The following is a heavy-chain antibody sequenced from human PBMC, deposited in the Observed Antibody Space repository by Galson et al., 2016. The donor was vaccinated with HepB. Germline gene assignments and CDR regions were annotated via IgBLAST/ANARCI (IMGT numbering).Heavy chain of an antibody. V-gene: IGHV3-7*03. CDR2: INPDGSEK. J-gene: IGHJ4*02. Sequence: SLRLSCADSGNIFSNHWMNWVRQTPGKGPEWVANINPDGSEKSYEDSVRGRFTISRDNAKKSLYLQMDSLRVEDTAVYYCATLDLGVGQPIRDNWGQGILVSVSS. CDR3: ATLDLGVGQPIRDN. D-gene: IGHD3-16*01. CDR1: GNIFSNHW.